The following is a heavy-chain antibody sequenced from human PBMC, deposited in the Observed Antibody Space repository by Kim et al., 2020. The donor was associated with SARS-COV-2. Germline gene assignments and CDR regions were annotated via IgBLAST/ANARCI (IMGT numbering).Heavy chain of an antibody. Sequence: SETLSLTCTVSGGSISSGGYYWSWIRQHPGKGLEWIGYIYYSGSTYYNPSLKSRVTISVDTSKNQFSLKLSSVTAADTAVYYCARVGYSHELDYWGQGTLVTVSS. CDR2: IYYSGST. CDR1: GGSISSGGYY. V-gene: IGHV4-31*03. D-gene: IGHD5-18*01. CDR3: ARVGYSHELDY. J-gene: IGHJ4*02.